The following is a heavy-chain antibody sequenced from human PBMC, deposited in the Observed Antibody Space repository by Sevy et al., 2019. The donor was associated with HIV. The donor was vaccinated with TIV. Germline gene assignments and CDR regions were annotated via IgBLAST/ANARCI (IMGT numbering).Heavy chain of an antibody. CDR1: GFTFGDYA. J-gene: IGHJ4*02. V-gene: IGHV3-49*03. CDR2: IRSKAYGGTT. D-gene: IGHD3-10*01. CDR3: TRSKVRGVIKRGYYFDY. Sequence: GGSLRLSCTASGFTFGDYAMSWFRQAPGKGLEWVGFIRSKAYGGTTEYAASVKGRFTISRDDSKSMAYLQMNSLKTEDTAVYYCTRSKVRGVIKRGYYFDYWGQGTLVTVSS.